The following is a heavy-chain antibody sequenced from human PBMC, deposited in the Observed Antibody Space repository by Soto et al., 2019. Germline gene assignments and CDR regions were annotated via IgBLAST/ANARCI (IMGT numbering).Heavy chain of an antibody. CDR3: GRGYCTNGVCYGGHWFDP. J-gene: IGHJ5*02. V-gene: IGHV4-34*01. Sequence: SETLSLTCAVYGGSFSGYYWSWIRQPPGKGLEWIGEINHSGSTNYNPSLKSRVTISVDTSKNQFSLKLSSVTAADTAVYYCGRGYCTNGVCYGGHWFDPWGQGTLVTVSS. CDR1: GGSFSGYY. D-gene: IGHD2-8*01. CDR2: INHSGST.